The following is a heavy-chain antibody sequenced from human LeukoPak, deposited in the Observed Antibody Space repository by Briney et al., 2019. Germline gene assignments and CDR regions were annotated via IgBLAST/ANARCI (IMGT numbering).Heavy chain of an antibody. CDR3: ARAPPAWVWQQLVGYYFDY. Sequence: PSETLSLTCTVSGGSISSYYWSWIRQPPGKELEWIGYIYYSGSTNYNPSLKSRVTISVDTSKNQFSLKLSSVTAADTAVYYCARAPPAWVWQQLVGYYFDYWGQGTLVTVSS. CDR1: GGSISSYY. J-gene: IGHJ4*02. D-gene: IGHD6-13*01. V-gene: IGHV4-59*01. CDR2: IYYSGST.